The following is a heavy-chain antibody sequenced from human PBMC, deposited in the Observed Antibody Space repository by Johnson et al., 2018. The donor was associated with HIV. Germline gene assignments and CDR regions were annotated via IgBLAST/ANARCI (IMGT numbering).Heavy chain of an antibody. J-gene: IGHJ3*02. CDR3: ARAMYADDYGDYLFLAPRLDAFDI. D-gene: IGHD4-17*01. CDR2: ISGSGGST. V-gene: IGHV3-NL1*01. CDR1: RFTFSSYG. Sequence: VQLVESGGVVVQPGRSLRLSCAASRFTFSSYGMHWVRQAPGKGLEWVSGISGSGGSTSYADYVKGRFSISRDNSKNTLFLDMNSLRAEDTAVYYCARAMYADDYGDYLFLAPRLDAFDIWGPGTIVTVSS.